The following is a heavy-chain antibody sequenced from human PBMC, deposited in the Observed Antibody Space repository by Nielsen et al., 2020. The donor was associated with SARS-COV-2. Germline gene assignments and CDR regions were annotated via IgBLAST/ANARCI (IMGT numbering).Heavy chain of an antibody. CDR2: ISGSGGST. D-gene: IGHD6-13*01. V-gene: IGHV3-23*01. J-gene: IGHJ6*02. CDR1: GFTFSSYA. CDR3: AKDTTEAIAAHPSRMDV. Sequence: GGSLRLSCAASGFTFSSYAMSWVRQAPGKGLEWVSAISGSGGSTYYADSVKGRFTISRDNAKNSLYLQMNSLRAEDTALYYCAKDTTEAIAAHPSRMDVWGQGTTVTVSS.